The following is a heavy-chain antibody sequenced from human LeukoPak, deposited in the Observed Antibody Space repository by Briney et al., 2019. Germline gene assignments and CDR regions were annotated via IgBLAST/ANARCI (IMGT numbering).Heavy chain of an antibody. CDR2: IYTSGST. D-gene: IGHD6-19*01. CDR3: ARDTAVSGILGY. CDR1: GGSISSYY. Sequence: SETLSLTCTVSGGSISSYYWSWIRQPAGKGLEWIGRIYTSGSTNYNPSLKSRVTISVDKSKNQFSLKLSSVTAADTAVYYCARDTAVSGILGYWGQGTLVTVSS. J-gene: IGHJ4*02. V-gene: IGHV4-4*07.